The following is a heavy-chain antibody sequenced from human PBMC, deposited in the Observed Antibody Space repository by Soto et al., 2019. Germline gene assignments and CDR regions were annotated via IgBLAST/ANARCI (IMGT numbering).Heavy chain of an antibody. D-gene: IGHD3-9*01. Sequence: SGPTLVNPTQTLTLTCTFSGFSLSTSGVGVGWIRQPPGKALEWLALIYWNDDKRYSPSLKSRLTITKDTSKNQVVLTMTNMDPVDTATYYCTQQPPHYDILTGSFFGPWGQGTLVTVSS. CDR3: TQQPPHYDILTGSFFGP. V-gene: IGHV2-5*01. J-gene: IGHJ5*02. CDR1: GFSLSTSGVG. CDR2: IYWNDDK.